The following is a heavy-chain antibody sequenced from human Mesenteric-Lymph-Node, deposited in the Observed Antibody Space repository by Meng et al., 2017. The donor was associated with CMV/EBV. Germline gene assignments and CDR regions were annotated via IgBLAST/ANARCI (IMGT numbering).Heavy chain of an antibody. CDR3: AGFTPSDLFDH. V-gene: IGHV3-30*19. CDR2: ISYGGTTK. CDR1: GFTFSSYG. D-gene: IGHD3-16*01. Sequence: GESLKISCAASGFTFSSYGMHWVRRAPGKGLEWVAVISYGGTTKYFAESVKGRFTISRDDSKNTVYLQMNSLRPEDTAVYYCAGFTPSDLFDHWGQGTMVTVSS. J-gene: IGHJ4*03.